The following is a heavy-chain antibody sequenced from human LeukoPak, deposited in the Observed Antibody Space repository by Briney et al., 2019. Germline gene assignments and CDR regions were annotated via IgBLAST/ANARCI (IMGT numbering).Heavy chain of an antibody. CDR3: ARDRGIVGATAEFDY. CDR2: INWNGGST. Sequence: GGSLRLSCAASGFTFDDYGMSWVRQAPGKGLEWVSGINWNGGSTGYADSVKGRFTISRDNAKNSLYLQMNSLRAEDTALYYYARDRGIVGATAEFDYWGQGTLATVSS. V-gene: IGHV3-20*04. CDR1: GFTFDDYG. J-gene: IGHJ4*02. D-gene: IGHD1-26*01.